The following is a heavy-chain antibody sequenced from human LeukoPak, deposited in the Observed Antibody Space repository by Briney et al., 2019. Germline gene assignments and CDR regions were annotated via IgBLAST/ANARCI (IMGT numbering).Heavy chain of an antibody. CDR1: GFTVSSNY. CDR2: IYSGGST. V-gene: IGHV3-53*01. CDR3: ARGSGGYSGYADY. Sequence: GGSLRLSCAASGFTVSSNYMSWVRQAPGKGLEWVSVIYSGGSTYYADSVKGRFTISRDDSKNTLYLQMNSLRAEDTAVSYCARGSGGYSGYADYWGQGTLVTVSS. D-gene: IGHD5-12*01. J-gene: IGHJ4*02.